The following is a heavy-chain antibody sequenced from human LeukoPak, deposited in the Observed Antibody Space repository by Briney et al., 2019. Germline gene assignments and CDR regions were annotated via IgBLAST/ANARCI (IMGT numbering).Heavy chain of an antibody. Sequence: GESLKISCKGSGYTFTNYWIGWVRQMPGKGLEFMGIIYPGDSDTRYSPSFQGQVTISADKSISTAYLQWNSLKASDTAMYYCARHAVRDGYNRHNDYWGQGTLVTVSS. CDR2: IYPGDSDT. J-gene: IGHJ4*02. CDR1: GYTFTNYW. CDR3: ARHAVRDGYNRHNDY. D-gene: IGHD5-24*01. V-gene: IGHV5-51*01.